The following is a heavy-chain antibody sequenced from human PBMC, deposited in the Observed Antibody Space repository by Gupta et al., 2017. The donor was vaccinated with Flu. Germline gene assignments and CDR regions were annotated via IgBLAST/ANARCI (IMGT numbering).Heavy chain of an antibody. CDR3: ARGYSSSSGLYYFDY. Sequence: QVQLQQWGAGLLKPSETLSLTCAVYGGSFSGYYWSWIRQPPGKGLEWIGEINHSGSTNYNPSLKSRVTISVDTSKNQFSLTLSSVTAADTAVYYCARGYSSSSGLYYFDYWGQGTLVTVSS. V-gene: IGHV4-34*01. D-gene: IGHD6-6*01. CDR2: INHSGST. J-gene: IGHJ4*02. CDR1: GGSFSGYY.